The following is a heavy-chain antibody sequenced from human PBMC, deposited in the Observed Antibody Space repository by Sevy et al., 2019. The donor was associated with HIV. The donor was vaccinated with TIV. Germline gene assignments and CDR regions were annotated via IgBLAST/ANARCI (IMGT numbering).Heavy chain of an antibody. CDR3: AGMEVGGYDLLTGRSTGWFDP. CDR1: GGSISSSNYY. Sequence: SETLSLTCTVSGGSISSSNYYWGWIRQPPGKGLEWIGSIYYSGSPYYNPSLKSRVTISVDTSKNQFFLNLCSVTAPDTAVYYCAGMEVGGYDLLTGRSTGWFDPWGQGTLVTVSS. CDR2: IYYSGSP. J-gene: IGHJ5*02. D-gene: IGHD3-9*01. V-gene: IGHV4-39*01.